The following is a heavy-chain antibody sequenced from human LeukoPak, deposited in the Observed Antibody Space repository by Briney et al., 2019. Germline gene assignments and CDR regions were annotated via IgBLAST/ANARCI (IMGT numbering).Heavy chain of an antibody. CDR3: ARRSIMQDQLLENYGMDV. J-gene: IGHJ6*02. CDR1: VGSFSGCY. CDR2: INHSGST. D-gene: IGHD2-2*01. Sequence: SETLSLTCAVYVGSFSGCYWTWIRQPPGKGLEWIGDINHSGSTSYNPSLKSRVTLSVDPSKNQFSLTLSSVTAADTALYYCARRSIMQDQLLENYGMDVWGQGTTVTVSS. V-gene: IGHV4-34*01.